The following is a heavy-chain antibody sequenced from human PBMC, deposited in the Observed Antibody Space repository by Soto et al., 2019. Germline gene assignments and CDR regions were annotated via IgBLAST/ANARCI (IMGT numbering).Heavy chain of an antibody. CDR1: GGSISSGGYY. D-gene: IGHD3-3*01. CDR2: IYYTGST. V-gene: IGHV4-31*03. CDR3: ARESSVFYYYYLDV. Sequence: QVQLQESGPGLVKPSQTLSLTCTVSGGSISSGGYYWSWIRQHPGKRLEWIGYIYYTGSTYYNPSLKSRVTISVDTSTNQLSLQLSSVTAADSAGYHCARESSVFYYYYLDVWGKGTTVTVSS. J-gene: IGHJ6*03.